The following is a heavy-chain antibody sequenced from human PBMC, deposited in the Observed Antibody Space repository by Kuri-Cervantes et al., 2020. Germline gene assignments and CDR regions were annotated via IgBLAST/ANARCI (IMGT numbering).Heavy chain of an antibody. V-gene: IGHV3-74*01. CDR3: ANTDSSSWYGSVAFDI. CDR1: GFTFDDYA. CDR2: INSDGSST. J-gene: IGHJ3*02. D-gene: IGHD6-13*01. Sequence: GESLKIYCAASGFTFDDYAMHWVRQAPGKGLVWVSHINSDGSSTSYADSVKRRFTISRDNAKNTLYLQMNSLRAGDTAVYYCANTDSSSWYGSVAFDIWGQGTMVTVSS.